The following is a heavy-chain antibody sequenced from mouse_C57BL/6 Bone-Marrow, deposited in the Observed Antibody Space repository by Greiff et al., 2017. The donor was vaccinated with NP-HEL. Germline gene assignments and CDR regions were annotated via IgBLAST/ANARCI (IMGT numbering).Heavy chain of an antibody. J-gene: IGHJ4*01. Sequence: QVQLQQPGAELVRPGTSVKLSCKASGYTFTSYWMHWVKQRPGQGLEWIGVIDPSDSYTNYNQKFKGKATLTVATSSSTAYMQLSSLTSEDSAVYYCARGDPYGSRVRGDYWGQGTSVTVSS. CDR2: IDPSDSYT. CDR3: ARGDPYGSRVRGDY. D-gene: IGHD1-1*01. CDR1: GYTFTSYW. V-gene: IGHV1-59*01.